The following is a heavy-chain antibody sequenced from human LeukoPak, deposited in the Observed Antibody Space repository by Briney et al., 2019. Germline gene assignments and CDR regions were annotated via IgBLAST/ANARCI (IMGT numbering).Heavy chain of an antibody. CDR2: IYYTGST. J-gene: IGHJ4*02. V-gene: IGHV4-59*02. Sequence: SETLSLTCTVSGGSVSDYYWSWIRQSPGKGLEWIGYIYYTGSTNYNPSLKSRVTISADTSKNEFSLKLNSVTAADTAVYYCASRKLGNDYWGQGTLVTVSS. CDR1: GGSVSDYY. CDR3: ASRKLGNDY. D-gene: IGHD7-27*01.